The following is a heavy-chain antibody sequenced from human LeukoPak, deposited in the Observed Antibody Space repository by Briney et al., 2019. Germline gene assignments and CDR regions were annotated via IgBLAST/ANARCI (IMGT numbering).Heavy chain of an antibody. CDR3: ARDVHGDYGAGWFDP. V-gene: IGHV1-69*05. CDR2: IMPLFGTA. J-gene: IGHJ5*02. Sequence: SVKVSCKTSGGTFNNSAISWVRQAPGQGLEWLGGIMPLFGTAGYAQKFQGRVTITKDESTRTVYLELTSLTSDDTAVYYCARDVHGDYGAGWFDPGGQGTLVSVSS. CDR1: GGTFNNSA. D-gene: IGHD4-17*01.